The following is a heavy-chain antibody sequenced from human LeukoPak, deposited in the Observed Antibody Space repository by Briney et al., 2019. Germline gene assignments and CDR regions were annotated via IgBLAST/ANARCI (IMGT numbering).Heavy chain of an antibody. J-gene: IGHJ6*03. CDR1: GFTVSSNY. CDR3: ARDTNFERDYYYMDV. Sequence: PGGSLRLSCAASGFTVSSNYMSWVRQAPGKGLEWVSVIYSGGSTYYADSVKGRFTISRDNSKNTLYLQVNSLRAEDTAVYYCARDTNFERDYYYMDVWGKGTTVTVSS. V-gene: IGHV3-66*02. CDR2: IYSGGST.